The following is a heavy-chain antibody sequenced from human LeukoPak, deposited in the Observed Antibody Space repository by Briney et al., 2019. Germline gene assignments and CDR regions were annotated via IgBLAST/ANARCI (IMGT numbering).Heavy chain of an antibody. J-gene: IGHJ6*03. CDR2: IYHSGST. CDR3: ARDRQQRAGYMDV. CDR1: GYSISSGYY. V-gene: IGHV4-38-2*02. D-gene: IGHD6-13*01. Sequence: SETLSLTCTVSGYSISSGYYWGWIRQPPGKGLEWIGSIYHSGSTYYNPSLKSRVTISVDTSTNQFSLKLSSVTAADTAVYYCARDRQQRAGYMDVWGKGTTVTVYS.